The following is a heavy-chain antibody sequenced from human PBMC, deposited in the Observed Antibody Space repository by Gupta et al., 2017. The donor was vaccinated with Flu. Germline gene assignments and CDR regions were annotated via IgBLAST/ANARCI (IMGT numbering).Heavy chain of an antibody. CDR1: GFNLGDYA. V-gene: IGHV3-49*04. CDR3: TRSRAGYFDY. J-gene: IGHJ4*02. CDR2: IRNKANGGTR. Sequence: EVHLVESGGGLIQPGRYLRLSCTGSGFNLGDYAMGWVRQAPGKGLEWLGFIRNKANGGTREYAASVKDRFTISRDDSKSIAYLQMNNLRIEDTAMYFCTRSRAGYFDYWGQGTVVTVSS. D-gene: IGHD6-19*01.